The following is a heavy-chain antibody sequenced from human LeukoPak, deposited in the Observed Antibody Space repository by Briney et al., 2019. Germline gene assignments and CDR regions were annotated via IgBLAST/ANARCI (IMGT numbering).Heavy chain of an antibody. D-gene: IGHD3-10*01. J-gene: IGHJ4*02. Sequence: ASVKVSCKASGYTFTSYDINWVRQATGQGLEWMGWMNPNSGNTGYAQKFQGRVTMTRNTSISTAYMELSSLRSEDTAVYYCARVSFAFWEFHLDYWGQGTLVTVSS. CDR2: MNPNSGNT. V-gene: IGHV1-8*01. CDR3: ARVSFAFWEFHLDY. CDR1: GYTFTSYD.